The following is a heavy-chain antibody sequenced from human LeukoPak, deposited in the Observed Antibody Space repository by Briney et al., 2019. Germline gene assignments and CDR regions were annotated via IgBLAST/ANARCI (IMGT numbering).Heavy chain of an antibody. V-gene: IGHV1-58*02. CDR1: GFTFTSSA. CDR2: IVVGSGNT. Sequence: GASVKVSCKASGFTFTSSAMQWVRQARGQRLEGIGWIVVGSGNTNYAQKFQERVTITRDMSTSTAYMELSSLRSEDTAVYYCAATPAYCSSTSCYVYFDYWGQGTLVTVSS. CDR3: AATPAYCSSTSCYVYFDY. D-gene: IGHD2-2*01. J-gene: IGHJ4*02.